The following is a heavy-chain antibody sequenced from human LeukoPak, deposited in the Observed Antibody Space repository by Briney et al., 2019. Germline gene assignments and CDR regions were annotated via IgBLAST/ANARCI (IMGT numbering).Heavy chain of an antibody. CDR3: ASLNYGDYYFDY. Sequence: GGSLRLSCAASGFTVSSNYMSWVRQAPGXGLEWVSVIYSGGSTYYADSVKGRFTISRDNSKDTLYLQMNSLRAEDTAVYYCASLNYGDYYFDYWGQGTLVTVSS. V-gene: IGHV3-53*01. D-gene: IGHD4-17*01. J-gene: IGHJ4*02. CDR1: GFTVSSNY. CDR2: IYSGGST.